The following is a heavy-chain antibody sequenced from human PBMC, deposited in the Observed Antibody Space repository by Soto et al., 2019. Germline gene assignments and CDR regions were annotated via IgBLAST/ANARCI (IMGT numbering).Heavy chain of an antibody. V-gene: IGHV4-59*08. CDR1: GGSISSYY. J-gene: IGHJ4*02. CDR3: ARRHGTVALRGGFDD. Sequence: SETLSLTCTVSGGSISSYYWSWIRQPPGKGLEWIGYIYYSGITNYNPSLKSRVTISVDTSKNQFSLKLSSVTAADTAVYYCARRHGTVALRGGFDDRGQGTLVTVSS. D-gene: IGHD4-17*01. CDR2: IYYSGIT.